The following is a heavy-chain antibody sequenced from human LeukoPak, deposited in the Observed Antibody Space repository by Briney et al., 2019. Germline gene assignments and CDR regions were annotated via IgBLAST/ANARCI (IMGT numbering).Heavy chain of an antibody. D-gene: IGHD1-14*01. CDR2: VYYTGST. V-gene: IGHV4-59*11. CDR3: ARTAEGFGY. J-gene: IGHJ4*02. Sequence: SETLSLTCTVSGGSISSHYWSWIRQTPGEGLEWIGYVYYTGSTNYNPSLKSRVSISVDTSKNQFSLKLSSVTAADTAVYYCARTAEGFGYWGQGTLVTVSS. CDR1: GGSISSHY.